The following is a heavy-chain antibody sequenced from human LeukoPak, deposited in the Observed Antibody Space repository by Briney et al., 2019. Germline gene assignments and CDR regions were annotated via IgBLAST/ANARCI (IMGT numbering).Heavy chain of an antibody. CDR3: ARETASYGGHTHDY. D-gene: IGHD5-18*01. V-gene: IGHV4-31*03. J-gene: IGHJ4*02. CDR2: ITYSGNT. CDR1: GGSISSGPYY. Sequence: PSQTLSLTCTVSGGSISSGPYYWIWHRQHPGKGLEWIGYITYSGNTYYYPALNSRVTASLDTSKTQFSLKLSSVTAADTAVYYCARETASYGGHTHDYWGQGTLVTVSS.